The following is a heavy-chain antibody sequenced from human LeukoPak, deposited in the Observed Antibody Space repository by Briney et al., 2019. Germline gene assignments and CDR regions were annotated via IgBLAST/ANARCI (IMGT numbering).Heavy chain of an antibody. J-gene: IGHJ4*02. CDR1: GFTFSRYE. V-gene: IGHV3-48*03. CDR2: INDDSTDI. Sequence: PGGSLRLSCAASGFTFSRYEMNWVRQAPGKGLEWVSYINDDSTDIHYTDSVKGRFSISRDNARNTLYLQLSSLRAEDTAVYYCARDTFQPGLIDSWGQGTLVTVSS. D-gene: IGHD2-2*01. CDR3: ARDTFQPGLIDS.